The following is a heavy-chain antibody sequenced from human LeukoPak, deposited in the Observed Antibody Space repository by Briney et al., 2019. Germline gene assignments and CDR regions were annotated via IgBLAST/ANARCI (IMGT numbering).Heavy chain of an antibody. CDR2: ISYDGGET. V-gene: IGHV3-30*03. CDR1: RRFFIDYA. CDR3: ARSAVSYKYYFYGMDV. J-gene: IGHJ6*02. D-gene: IGHD5-24*01. Sequence: GGSLRLSCEVPRRFFIDYAMHWVRQTPAKGLEWLAVISYDGGETYYGDSVKGRFTISRDTSKSKLFLQMNTLRPDDTAQYYCARSAVSYKYYFYGMDVWGLGTSVIVSS.